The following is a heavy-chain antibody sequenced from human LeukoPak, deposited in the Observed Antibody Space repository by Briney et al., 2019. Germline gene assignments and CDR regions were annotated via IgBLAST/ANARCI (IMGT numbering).Heavy chain of an antibody. CDR1: AASISSSSHH. Sequence: SETLSLTCTVSAASISSSSHHWGWIRQSPGKGLEWIGSVYYGRTTYHSPSLDSRVTISLDTSANQFSLQLNSVTAADTAVYYCVRHDGRGGATMGAFDSWGQGSLVTVSS. J-gene: IGHJ5*01. D-gene: IGHD4/OR15-4a*01. V-gene: IGHV4-39*01. CDR3: VRHDGRGGATMGAFDS. CDR2: VYYGRTT.